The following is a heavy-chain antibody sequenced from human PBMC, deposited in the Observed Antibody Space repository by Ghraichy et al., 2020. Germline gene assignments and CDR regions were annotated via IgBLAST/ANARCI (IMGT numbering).Heavy chain of an antibody. CDR1: GGSFSGYY. D-gene: IGHD1-26*01. CDR3: ARTREFDY. Sequence: SETLSLTCAVYGGSFSGYYWSWIRQPPGKGLEWIGEINHSGSTNYNPSLKSRVTISVDTSKNQFSLKLSSVTAADTAVYYCARTREFDYWGQGTLVTVSS. V-gene: IGHV4-34*01. J-gene: IGHJ4*02. CDR2: INHSGST.